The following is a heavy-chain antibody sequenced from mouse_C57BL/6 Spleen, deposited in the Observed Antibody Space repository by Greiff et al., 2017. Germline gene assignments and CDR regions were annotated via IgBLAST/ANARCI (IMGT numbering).Heavy chain of an antibody. D-gene: IGHD4-1*01. CDR3: ARHEDGTGTGDYYAMDY. V-gene: IGHV1-62-2*01. Sequence: QVQLQQSGAELVKPGASVKLSCKASGYTFTEYTIHWVKQRSGQGLEWIGWFYPGSGSIKYNEKFKDKATLTADKSSSTVYMELSRLTSEDSAVYFCARHEDGTGTGDYYAMDYWGQGTSVTVSS. CDR2: FYPGSGSI. CDR1: GYTFTEYT. J-gene: IGHJ4*01.